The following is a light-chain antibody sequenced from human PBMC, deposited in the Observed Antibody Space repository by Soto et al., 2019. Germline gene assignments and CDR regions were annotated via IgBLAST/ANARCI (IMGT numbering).Light chain of an antibody. CDR3: SRYPRV. CDR1: SSDVGGYNY. J-gene: IGLJ2*01. Sequence: QSALTQPPSASGSPGQSVTISCTGTSSDVGGYNYVSWYQQHPGKAPKLMIYEVSKRPSGVPDRFSGSKSGNTASLTVSGLEADDEADSYCSRYPRVFGGGTKLTVL. V-gene: IGLV2-8*01. CDR2: EVS.